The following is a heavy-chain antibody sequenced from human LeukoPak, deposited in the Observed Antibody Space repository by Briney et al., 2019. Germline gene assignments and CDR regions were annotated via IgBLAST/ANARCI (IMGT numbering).Heavy chain of an antibody. Sequence: PGGSLRLSCAASRFTVSSNYMSWVRQAPGKGLEWVSVIYSGGSTYYADSVKGRFTISRDNSKNTLHLQMNSLRAEDTAVYYCARAVWFGESSDAFDIWGQGTMVTVSS. J-gene: IGHJ3*02. CDR2: IYSGGST. V-gene: IGHV3-53*01. CDR1: RFTVSSNY. CDR3: ARAVWFGESSDAFDI. D-gene: IGHD3-10*01.